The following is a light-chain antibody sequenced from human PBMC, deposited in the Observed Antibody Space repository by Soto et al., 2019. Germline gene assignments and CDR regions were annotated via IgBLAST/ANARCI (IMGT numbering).Light chain of an antibody. CDR2: SAS. CDR1: QIINSH. Sequence: DIQMTQSPLSLSASVGDRVTITWRASQIINSHLNWYQQKPGKAPDLLIYSASSLQSGVPSRFSGSGSGTDFSLTISRLQPEDIATYYCQQTFGMPFTFGQGTNLEIK. CDR3: QQTFGMPFT. V-gene: IGKV1-39*01. J-gene: IGKJ2*01.